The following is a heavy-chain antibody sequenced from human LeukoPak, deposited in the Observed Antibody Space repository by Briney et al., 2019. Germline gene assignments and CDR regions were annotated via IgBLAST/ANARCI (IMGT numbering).Heavy chain of an antibody. V-gene: IGHV1-2*02. CDR2: INAYNGGT. Sequence: ASVKVSCKASGYNFRGYYMHWVRQAPGQGLEWMGWINAYNGGTNYAQDFQGRVTMTRDTSISTAYMELNSLKSGDTAVYYCARAMNFGSGTLNYWAQGTLVTVSS. D-gene: IGHD3-10*01. J-gene: IGHJ4*02. CDR3: ARAMNFGSGTLNY. CDR1: GYNFRGYY.